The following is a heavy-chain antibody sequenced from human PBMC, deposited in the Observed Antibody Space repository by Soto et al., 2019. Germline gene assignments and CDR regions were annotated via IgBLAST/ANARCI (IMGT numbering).Heavy chain of an antibody. J-gene: IGHJ6*02. Sequence: GGSLRLSCAASGFTVSSNYMSWVRQAPGKGLEWVSVIYSGGSTYYADSVKGRFTISRDNSKNTLYLQMNSLRAEDTAVYYCARERAFIANVQVHYYYGMDVWAQGTTVTVSS. D-gene: IGHD6-13*01. CDR1: GFTVSSNY. CDR2: IYSGGST. V-gene: IGHV3-53*01. CDR3: ARERAFIANVQVHYYYGMDV.